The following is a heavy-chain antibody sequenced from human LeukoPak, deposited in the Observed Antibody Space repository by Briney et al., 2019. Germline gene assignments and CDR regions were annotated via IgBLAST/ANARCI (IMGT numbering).Heavy chain of an antibody. V-gene: IGHV3-23*01. J-gene: IGHJ4*02. Sequence: PGGSLRLSCAASGFTFSSYAMSWVRQAPGKGLEWVSAISGSGGSTYYADSVKGRFTISRDNSKNTLYLQMNSLRAEDTAVYYCATKGRNYDFWSGSSNFDYWGQGILVTVSS. CDR1: GFTFSSYA. CDR3: ATKGRNYDFWSGSSNFDY. CDR2: ISGSGGST. D-gene: IGHD3-3*01.